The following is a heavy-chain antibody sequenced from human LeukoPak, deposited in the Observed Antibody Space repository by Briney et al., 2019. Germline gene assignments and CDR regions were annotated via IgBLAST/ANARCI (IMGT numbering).Heavy chain of an antibody. D-gene: IGHD3-22*01. V-gene: IGHV3-23*01. CDR3: AKESRWLLNY. CDR2: ISVSGRNT. J-gene: IGHJ4*02. Sequence: GGSLRLSCAASGFTFDDYGMSWVRQAPGKGLEWVSAISVSGRNTYYADSVKGRFTISRDNSKSTLYLQMNSLRAEDTAVYYCAKESRWLLNYWGQGTLVTVSS. CDR1: GFTFDDYG.